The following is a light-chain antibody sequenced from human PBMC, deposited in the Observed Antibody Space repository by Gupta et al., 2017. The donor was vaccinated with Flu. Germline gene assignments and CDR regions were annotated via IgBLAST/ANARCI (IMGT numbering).Light chain of an antibody. Sequence: DIQLTQSPSTLSAYVGDRVTITCRASQSVRSWLAWYQQKPGKAPKLLIYKASNLESGVPSRFSGSGSGTEFTLTISSLQPDDFATYYCQQYDSYSLIFGGGTKVGI. CDR2: KAS. V-gene: IGKV1-5*03. J-gene: IGKJ4*01. CDR3: QQYDSYSLI. CDR1: QSVRSW.